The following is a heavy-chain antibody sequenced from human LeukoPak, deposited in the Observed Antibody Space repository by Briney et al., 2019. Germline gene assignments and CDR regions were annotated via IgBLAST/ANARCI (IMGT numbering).Heavy chain of an antibody. J-gene: IGHJ4*02. CDR3: AKGGHTLEYRMRYYFDF. V-gene: IGHV3-23*01. Sequence: GGSLRLSCAASGFTFSSYVMSWVRQAPGKGLEWVATFSYSGGRTYYADSVKGRVTTSRANCQSTVHLQMNSLRAEDTAVYYCAKGGHTLEYRMRYYFDFWGQGSLVTVSS. CDR1: GFTFSSYV. CDR2: FSYSGGRT. D-gene: IGHD3-3*01.